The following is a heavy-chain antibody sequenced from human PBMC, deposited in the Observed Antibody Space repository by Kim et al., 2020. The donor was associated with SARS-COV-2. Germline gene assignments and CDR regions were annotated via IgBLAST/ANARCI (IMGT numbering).Heavy chain of an antibody. CDR3: ARQPLVGATGNFDY. V-gene: IGHV4-39*01. J-gene: IGHJ4*02. D-gene: IGHD1-26*01. Sequence: NPPLKSRVTLSVDTSKTQFSRKLSSVTAADTAVYYCARQPLVGATGNFDYWGQGTLVTVSS.